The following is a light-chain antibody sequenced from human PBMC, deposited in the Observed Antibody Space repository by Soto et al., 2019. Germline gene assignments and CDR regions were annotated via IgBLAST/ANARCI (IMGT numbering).Light chain of an antibody. J-gene: IGLJ3*02. V-gene: IGLV1-36*01. CDR1: SSNIGNYA. CDR2: YDG. Sequence: QSVLTQPPSVSAAPRQRVTISCSGSSSNIGNYAVNWYQQVPGKAPKLLIYYDGLVSSGVSGRVSGSKSGTSASLAISGLQSEDEADYYCAAWDDRLNGVVFGGGTKLTVL. CDR3: AAWDDRLNGVV.